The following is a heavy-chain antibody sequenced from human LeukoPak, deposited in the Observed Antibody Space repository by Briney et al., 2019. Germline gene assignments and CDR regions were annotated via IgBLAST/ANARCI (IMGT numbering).Heavy chain of an antibody. J-gene: IGHJ4*02. Sequence: GRSLRLSCAASGFTFDDYAMHWVRQAPGKGLEWVSGISWNSGSIGYADSVKGRFTISRDNAKNSLYLQMNSLRAEDTALYYCAKAAPGTRWELPDYFDYWGQETLVTVSS. D-gene: IGHD1-26*01. CDR3: AKAAPGTRWELPDYFDY. CDR1: GFTFDDYA. V-gene: IGHV3-9*01. CDR2: ISWNSGSI.